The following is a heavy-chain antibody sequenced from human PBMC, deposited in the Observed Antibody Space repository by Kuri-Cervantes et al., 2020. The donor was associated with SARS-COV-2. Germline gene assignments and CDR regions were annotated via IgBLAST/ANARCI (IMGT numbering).Heavy chain of an antibody. CDR1: GGSISSYY. Sequence: SETLSLTCTVSGGSISSYYWGWIRQPPGKGLEWIGSIYYSGSTYYNPSLKSRVTISVDTSKNQFSLKLSSVTAADTAVYYCAREFIVPAAILDYWGQGTLVTVSS. D-gene: IGHD2-2*01. V-gene: IGHV4-39*02. CDR2: IYYSGST. J-gene: IGHJ4*02. CDR3: AREFIVPAAILDY.